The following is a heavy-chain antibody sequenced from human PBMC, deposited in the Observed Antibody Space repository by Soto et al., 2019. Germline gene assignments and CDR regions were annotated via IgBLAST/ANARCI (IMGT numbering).Heavy chain of an antibody. D-gene: IGHD6-6*01. CDR3: ARDLSIAARTNWFDP. V-gene: IGHV1-69*13. Sequence: WASVKVSCKASGGTFSSYAISWVRQAPGQGLEWMGGIIPIFGTANYAQKFQGRVTITADESTSTAYMELSSLRSEDTAVYYCARDLSIAARTNWFDPWGQGTLVTVSS. CDR1: GGTFSSYA. J-gene: IGHJ5*02. CDR2: IIPIFGTA.